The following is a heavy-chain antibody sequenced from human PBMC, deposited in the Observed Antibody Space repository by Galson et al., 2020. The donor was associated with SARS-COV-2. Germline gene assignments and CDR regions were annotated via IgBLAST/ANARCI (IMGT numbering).Heavy chain of an antibody. Sequence: ASVKVSCKVSGYTLTELSMHWVRQAPGKGLEWMGGFDPEDGETIYAQKFQGRVTMTEDTSTDTAYMELSSLRSEDTAVYYCATGKARSAYCGGDCYYIFDYWGQGTLVTVSS. J-gene: IGHJ4*02. CDR2: FDPEDGET. CDR1: GYTLTELS. D-gene: IGHD2-21*01. CDR3: ATGKARSAYCGGDCYYIFDY. V-gene: IGHV1-24*01.